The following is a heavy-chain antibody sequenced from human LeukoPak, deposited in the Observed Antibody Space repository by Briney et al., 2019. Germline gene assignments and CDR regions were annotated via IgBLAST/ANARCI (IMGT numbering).Heavy chain of an antibody. J-gene: IGHJ5*02. CDR2: ISSSGSTI. V-gene: IGHV3-11*01. CDR1: GFTFSDYY. D-gene: IGHD6-19*01. Sequence: GGTLRLSCAASGFTFSDYYMSWIRQAPGKGLEWVSYISSSGSTIYYADSVKGRFTISRDNAKNSLYLQMNSLRAEDTAVYYCAGASSGWYSGWFDPWGQGTLVTVSS. CDR3: AGASSGWYSGWFDP.